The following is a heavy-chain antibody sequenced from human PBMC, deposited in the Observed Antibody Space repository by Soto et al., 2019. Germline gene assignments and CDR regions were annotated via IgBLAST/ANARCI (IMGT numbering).Heavy chain of an antibody. CDR1: GFTFSSYA. V-gene: IGHV3-30-3*01. D-gene: IGHD6-19*01. CDR3: ASSSQWLVLDVDY. CDR2: ISYDGSNK. Sequence: PGGSLRLSCAASGFTFSSYAMHWVRQAPGKGLEWVAVISYDGSNKYYADSVKGRFTISRDNSENTLYLQMNSLRAEDTAVYYCASSSQWLVLDVDYWGQGTLVTVLL. J-gene: IGHJ4*02.